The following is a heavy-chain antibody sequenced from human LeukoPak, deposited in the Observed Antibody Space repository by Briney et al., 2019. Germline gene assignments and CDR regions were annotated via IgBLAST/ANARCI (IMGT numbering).Heavy chain of an antibody. CDR1: GFTFSSYW. Sequence: PGGSLRLSCAASGFTFSSYWMSWVRQAPGKGLEWVAVISYDGSNKYYADSVKGRFTISRDNSKNTLYLQMNSLRAEDTAVYYCARGDCSSTSCYTIDCWGQGTLVTVSS. CDR3: ARGDCSSTSCYTIDC. CDR2: ISYDGSNK. J-gene: IGHJ4*02. V-gene: IGHV3-30-3*01. D-gene: IGHD2-2*02.